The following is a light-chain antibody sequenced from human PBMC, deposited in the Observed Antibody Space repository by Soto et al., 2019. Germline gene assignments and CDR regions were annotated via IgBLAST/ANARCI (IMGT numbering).Light chain of an antibody. V-gene: IGKV3-15*01. CDR3: QQYNDWPQT. CDR2: GAS. CDR1: QSVSSN. J-gene: IGKJ1*01. Sequence: EIVMTQSPATLSVSPGERATLSCRASQSVSSNLAWYKQKPGQAPRLLIYGASARATGFPARFSGSGSGTEFTLTISSLQSEDFAVYYCQQYNDWPQTFGQGTKVEIK.